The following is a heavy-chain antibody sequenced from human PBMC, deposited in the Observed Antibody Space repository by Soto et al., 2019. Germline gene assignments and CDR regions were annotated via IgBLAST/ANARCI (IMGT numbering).Heavy chain of an antibody. J-gene: IGHJ4*02. D-gene: IGHD5-18*01. V-gene: IGHV3-23*01. CDR2: ISGSGGGT. CDR3: VKDGYSYRYPSYFDY. Sequence: EVQLLDSGGGLVQPGGSLRLSCAASGFTFSSYAMSWVRQAPGKGLEWVSGISGSGGGTYYADSVKGRLTISRDNSKNTLYLQMNSLRAEDTAVYYCVKDGYSYRYPSYFDYWGQGTLVTVSS. CDR1: GFTFSSYA.